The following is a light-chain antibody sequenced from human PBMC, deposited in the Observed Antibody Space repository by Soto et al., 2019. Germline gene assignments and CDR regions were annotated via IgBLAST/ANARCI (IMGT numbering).Light chain of an antibody. V-gene: IGLV2-14*03. J-gene: IGLJ2*01. Sequence: QSALTQPASVSGSHGQSITISCTGTSSDLGGYNYVSWYQQHPGKAPKLMIYDVSDRPSGVSNRFSGSKSGNTASLTISGLQAEDEADYYCASYASSNTVLFGGGTKLTVL. CDR3: ASYASSNTVL. CDR1: SSDLGGYNY. CDR2: DVS.